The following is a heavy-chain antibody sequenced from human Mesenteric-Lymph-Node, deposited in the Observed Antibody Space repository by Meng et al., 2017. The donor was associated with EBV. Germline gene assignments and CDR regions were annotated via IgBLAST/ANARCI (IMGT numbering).Heavy chain of an antibody. Sequence: VQLVGSGGGVVQPGRSQRLSCAASGFTFSSYGMHWVRQAPGKGLEWVALIWYDGSNKFHADSVKGRFTISRDNSKNTLYLQMNSLRAEDTAVYYCARDDQAYSVGAIKIWGQGTLVTVSS. CDR2: IWYDGSNK. D-gene: IGHD1-26*01. J-gene: IGHJ4*02. V-gene: IGHV3-33*01. CDR3: ARDDQAYSVGAIKI. CDR1: GFTFSSYG.